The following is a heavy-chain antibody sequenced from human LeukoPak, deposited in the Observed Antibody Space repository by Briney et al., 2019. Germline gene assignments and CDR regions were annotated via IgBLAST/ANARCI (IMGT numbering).Heavy chain of an antibody. D-gene: IGHD5-12*01. CDR1: GGSISSYY. V-gene: IGHV4-59*01. Sequence: SETLSLTCTVSGGSISSYYWSWIRQPPGKGLEWIGYIYYSGSTNYNPSLKGRVTISVDTSQNQFSLKLTSVTAADTAVYYCARGRGYSGYTYEYWGPGTLVTVSS. CDR3: ARGRGYSGYTYEY. J-gene: IGHJ4*02. CDR2: IYYSGST.